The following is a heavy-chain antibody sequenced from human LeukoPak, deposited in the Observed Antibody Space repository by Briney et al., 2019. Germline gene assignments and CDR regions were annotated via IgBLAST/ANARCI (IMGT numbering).Heavy chain of an antibody. V-gene: IGHV3-23*01. CDR1: GFTFSSYA. Sequence: GGSLRLSCAASGFTFSSYAMSWVRQAPGKGLECVSAISGGGPVTYYTDPVKGRFTIARDNSKNTLYLEMNSLRAEDTAVYYCARRGSSGWYDYWGQGTLVSVSS. D-gene: IGHD6-19*01. CDR2: ISGGGPVT. CDR3: ARRGSSGWYDY. J-gene: IGHJ4*02.